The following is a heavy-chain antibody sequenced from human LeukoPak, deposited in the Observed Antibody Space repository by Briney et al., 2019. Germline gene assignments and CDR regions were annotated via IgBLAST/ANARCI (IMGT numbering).Heavy chain of an antibody. CDR1: GFTFSSYS. D-gene: IGHD1-7*01. CDR3: ATEITGTRYFDY. J-gene: IGHJ4*02. CDR2: ISSSSSYI. Sequence: GGSLRLSCVASGFTFSSYSMNWVRQAPGKGLEWVSSISSSSSYIYYADSVKGRFTISRDNAKNSLYLQMNSLRAEDTAVYYCATEITGTRYFDYWGQGTLVTVSS. V-gene: IGHV3-21*01.